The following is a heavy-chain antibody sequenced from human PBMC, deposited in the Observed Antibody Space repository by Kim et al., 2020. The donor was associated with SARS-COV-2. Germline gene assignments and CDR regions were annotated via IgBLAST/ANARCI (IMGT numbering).Heavy chain of an antibody. CDR1: GGTFSSYA. D-gene: IGHD6-19*01. CDR2: IIPIFGTP. J-gene: IGHJ3*02. Sequence: SVKVSCKASGGTFSSYAISWVRQAPGQGLEWMGGIIPIFGTPNFAQKFQARVTITADESTSTAYMELSSLRSEDTAVYYCAREGRDRGWTDSFDIWGQGTMVTVSS. CDR3: AREGRDRGWTDSFDI. V-gene: IGHV1-69*13.